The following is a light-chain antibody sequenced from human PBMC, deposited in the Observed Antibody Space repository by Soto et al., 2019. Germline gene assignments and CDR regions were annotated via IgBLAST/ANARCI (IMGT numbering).Light chain of an antibody. CDR3: QQYGSSPPIT. V-gene: IGKV3-20*01. J-gene: IGKJ5*01. CDR2: GAS. CDR1: QSVSSSY. Sequence: EIVLTQSPGTLSLSPGERATLSCRASQSVSSSYLAWYQQKPGQAPRLPIYGASSRATGIPDRFSGSGSGQAFPLTISRLEPEYFAVYYCQQYGSSPPITFGQGTRLETK.